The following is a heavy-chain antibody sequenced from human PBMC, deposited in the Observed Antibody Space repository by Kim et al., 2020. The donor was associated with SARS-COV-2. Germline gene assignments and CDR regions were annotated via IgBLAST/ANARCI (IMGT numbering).Heavy chain of an antibody. CDR1: GGTFSSYA. Sequence: SVKVSCKASGGTFSSYAISWVRQAPGQGLEWMGGIIPIFGTANYAQKFQGRVTITADESTSTAYMELSSLRSEDTAVYYCARRLYDILTGSPLYYYYYYGMDVWGQGTTVTVSS. J-gene: IGHJ6*02. CDR3: ARRLYDILTGSPLYYYYYYGMDV. V-gene: IGHV1-69*13. D-gene: IGHD3-9*01. CDR2: IIPIFGTA.